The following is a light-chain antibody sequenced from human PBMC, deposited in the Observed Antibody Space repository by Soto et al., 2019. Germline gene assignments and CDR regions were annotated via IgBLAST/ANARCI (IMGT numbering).Light chain of an antibody. CDR2: EAT. J-gene: IGLJ2*01. Sequence: QSVLTQPASVSGSPGQSITISCTGTSSDVGSSNLVSWYQQHPGRAPKPMIYEATKRPSGVSNRFSGSKSGNTASMTISGLQAEDEADYYCCSYALNPTVVFGGGTKVTVL. V-gene: IGLV2-23*01. CDR1: SSDVGSSNL. CDR3: CSYALNPTVV.